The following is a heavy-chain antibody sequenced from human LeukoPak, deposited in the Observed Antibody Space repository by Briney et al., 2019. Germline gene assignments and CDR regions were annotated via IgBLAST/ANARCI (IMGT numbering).Heavy chain of an antibody. Sequence: SETLSLTCAVYGGSFSGYYWSWIRQPPGKGLEWIGEINHSGSTNYNPSLKSRATISVDTSKNQFSLKLSSVSAADTAVYYCARVRGGTGTRAYNRFDPWGQGTLVTVSS. CDR2: INHSGST. CDR1: GGSFSGYY. V-gene: IGHV4-34*01. J-gene: IGHJ5*02. D-gene: IGHD1-7*01. CDR3: ARVRGGTGTRAYNRFDP.